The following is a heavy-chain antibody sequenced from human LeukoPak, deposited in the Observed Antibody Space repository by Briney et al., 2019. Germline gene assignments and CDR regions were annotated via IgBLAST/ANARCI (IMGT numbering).Heavy chain of an antibody. Sequence: HPGGSLRLSCEASRFTFSSYWMSWVRQAPGKGLEWVANIKQDGSEKYYVDSVKGRFTISRDNAKNSLYLQMNSLRDEDTAVYYCARDLHYAFDIWGQGTMVTASS. CDR2: IKQDGSEK. CDR3: ARDLHYAFDI. D-gene: IGHD3-10*01. CDR1: RFTFSSYW. V-gene: IGHV3-7*01. J-gene: IGHJ3*02.